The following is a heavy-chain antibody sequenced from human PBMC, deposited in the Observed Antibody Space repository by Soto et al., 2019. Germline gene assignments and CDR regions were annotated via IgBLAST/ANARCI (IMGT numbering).Heavy chain of an antibody. CDR3: ARAEGYCSGGSCYSTAFDI. CDR2: IKQDGSEK. CDR1: GFTFSSYW. V-gene: IGHV3-7*01. J-gene: IGHJ3*02. Sequence: EVQLVESGGGLVQPGGSLRLSCAASGFTFSSYWMSWVRQAPGKGLEWVANIKQDGSEKYYVDSVKGRFTISRDNAKNSLYLQMNSLRAEDTAVYYCARAEGYCSGGSCYSTAFDIWGQGTMVTVSS. D-gene: IGHD2-15*01.